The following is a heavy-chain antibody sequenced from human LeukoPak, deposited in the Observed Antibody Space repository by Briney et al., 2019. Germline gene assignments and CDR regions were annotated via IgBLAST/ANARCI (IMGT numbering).Heavy chain of an antibody. D-gene: IGHD1-1*01. Sequence: PSETLSLTCTVSGGSITSSSYYWGWIRQPPGKGLEWIGSIYYTGSTYYDPSLKGRVTTAVDTSKNQFSRKLSSVTAADTAVYYCARLLGGTTNGYFDYWGQGTLLTVSS. J-gene: IGHJ4*02. V-gene: IGHV4-39*01. CDR2: IYYTGST. CDR3: ARLLGGTTNGYFDY. CDR1: GGSITSSSYY.